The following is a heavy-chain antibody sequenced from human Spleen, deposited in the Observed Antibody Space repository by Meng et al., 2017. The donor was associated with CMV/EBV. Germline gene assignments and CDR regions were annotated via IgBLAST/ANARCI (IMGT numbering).Heavy chain of an antibody. CDR3: ARPYCSSTSCYTAWFDP. CDR1: GYTFTDYY. CDR2: INPNSGGT. Sequence: ASVKVSCKTSGYTFTDYYLHWVRQAPGQGLEWMGWINPNSGGTDYAQRFQGRVTMTRDTSIRTAYMELSRLRSDDTAVYYCARPYCSSTSCYTAWFDPWGQGTLVTVSS. J-gene: IGHJ5*02. D-gene: IGHD2-2*02. V-gene: IGHV1-2*02.